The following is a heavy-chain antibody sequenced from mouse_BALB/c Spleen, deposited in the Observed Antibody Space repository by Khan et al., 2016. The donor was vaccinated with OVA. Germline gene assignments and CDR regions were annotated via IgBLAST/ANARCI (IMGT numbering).Heavy chain of an antibody. Sequence: QVHVKQSGAELAKPGASVKMSCKASGFTFTSYWMHWLKQRPGQGLEWIGYINPNTDYTEYNQKFKDKATLTADKSSRTAYMQMTSLTSEDSAVYYCVNHCSSAAWFTYWGRGTLVTVSA. CDR3: VNHCSSAAWFTY. D-gene: IGHD1-1*01. V-gene: IGHV1-7*01. J-gene: IGHJ3*01. CDR1: GFTFTSYW. CDR2: INPNTDYT.